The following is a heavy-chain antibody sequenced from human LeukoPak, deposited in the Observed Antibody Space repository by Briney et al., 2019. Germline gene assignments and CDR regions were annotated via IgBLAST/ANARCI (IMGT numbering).Heavy chain of an antibody. CDR3: AKSAGVAAAGNFNWFDP. V-gene: IGHV3-23*01. CDR1: GFTFSTYA. J-gene: IGHJ5*02. D-gene: IGHD6-13*01. Sequence: GGSLRLSCAASGFTFSTYAMNWVRQAPGKGLEWVSAISGSGGSTYYAGSVKGRFTISRDNSKNTLYLQMNSLRAEDTAVYYCAKSAGVAAAGNFNWFDPWGQGTLVTVSS. CDR2: ISGSGGST.